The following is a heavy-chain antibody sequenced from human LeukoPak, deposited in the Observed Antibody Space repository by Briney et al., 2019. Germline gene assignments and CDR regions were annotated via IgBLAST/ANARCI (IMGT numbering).Heavy chain of an antibody. CDR1: GFTFSSYE. CDR2: ITSSGSTI. Sequence: PGGSLRLSCAVSGFTFSSYEMNWVRQAPGKGLEWLSYITSSGSTIYYADSVKGRFTISRDNAKNSLYLQMNSLRAEDTAIYYWAKDQAFCGSTSCPSFFDYGGQGPLVTVSS. D-gene: IGHD2-2*01. J-gene: IGHJ4*02. CDR3: AKDQAFCGSTSCPSFFDY. V-gene: IGHV3-48*03.